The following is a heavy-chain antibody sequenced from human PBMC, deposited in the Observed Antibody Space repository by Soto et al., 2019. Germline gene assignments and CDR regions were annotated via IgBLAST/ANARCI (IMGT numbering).Heavy chain of an antibody. CDR1: GGTFTIFA. J-gene: IGHJ4*02. Sequence: QVQLVQSGAEVKNPGSSVKVSCKASGGTFTIFAISWVRQAPGQGLEWMGGIIPVIGTTNYAQRFQGRITXTXDXSTRTAYMELSSLKSDDTAVYYCVRDLGSGYDPGDYWGQGTLVTVSS. CDR3: VRDLGSGYDPGDY. CDR2: IIPVIGTT. V-gene: IGHV1-69*05. D-gene: IGHD5-12*01.